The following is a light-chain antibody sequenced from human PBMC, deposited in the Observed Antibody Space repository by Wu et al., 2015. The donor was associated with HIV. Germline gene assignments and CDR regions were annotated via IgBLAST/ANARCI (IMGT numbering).Light chain of an antibody. CDR1: QSVATN. Sequence: EIVLTQSPATLSLSPGERATLSCRASQSVATNLAWYQQKPGQSPRLLIYGASNRATGIPARFSGSGSGTDFILTISSLEPEDFAVYYCQQRSNWPLTFGGGTKVEIK. CDR2: GAS. J-gene: IGKJ4*01. V-gene: IGKV3-11*01. CDR3: QQRSNWPLT.